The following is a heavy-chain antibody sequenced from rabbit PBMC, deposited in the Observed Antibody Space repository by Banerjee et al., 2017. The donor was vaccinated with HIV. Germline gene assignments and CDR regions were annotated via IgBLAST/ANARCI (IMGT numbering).Heavy chain of an antibody. V-gene: IGHV1S40*01. D-gene: IGHD7-1*01. CDR1: GFSFSSSHY. Sequence: QSLEESGGDLVKPGASLTLTCSASGFSFSSSHYMCWVRQAPGKGLEWIACIYGGSSGSTYYASWAKGRFTISKTSWTTVTLQMTSLTAADTATYFCARDLTGVTGWNFNLWGPGTLVTVS. J-gene: IGHJ4*01. CDR2: IYGGSSGST. CDR3: ARDLTGVTGWNFNL.